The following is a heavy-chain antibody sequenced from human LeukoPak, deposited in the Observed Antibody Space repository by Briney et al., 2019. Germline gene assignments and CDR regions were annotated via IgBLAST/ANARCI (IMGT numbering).Heavy chain of an antibody. Sequence: SETLSLTCTVSGGSISSYYWSWIRQPPGKGLEWIGYIYYSGSTNYNPSLKSRVTISVDTSKNQFSLKLSSVTAADTAVYYCARVALKHYGSGSYHFDYWGQGTLVTVSS. CDR1: GGSISSYY. D-gene: IGHD3-10*01. CDR2: IYYSGST. J-gene: IGHJ4*02. V-gene: IGHV4-59*08. CDR3: ARVALKHYGSGSYHFDY.